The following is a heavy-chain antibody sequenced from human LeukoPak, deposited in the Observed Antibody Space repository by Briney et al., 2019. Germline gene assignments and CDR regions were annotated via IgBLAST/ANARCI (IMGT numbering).Heavy chain of an antibody. CDR1: GFTFSSYW. Sequence: GGSLRLSCAASGFTFSSYWMSWVRQAPGKGLEWVANIKQDGSEKYYVDSVKGRLTISRDNAKNSLYPQMNSLRAEDTAVYYCARGPPCREYCSLEFYFDYWGQGTLVTVSS. V-gene: IGHV3-7*05. D-gene: IGHD2/OR15-2a*01. J-gene: IGHJ4*02. CDR2: IKQDGSEK. CDR3: ARGPPCREYCSLEFYFDY.